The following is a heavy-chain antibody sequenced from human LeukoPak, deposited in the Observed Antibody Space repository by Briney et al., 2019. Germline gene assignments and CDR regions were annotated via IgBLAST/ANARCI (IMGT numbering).Heavy chain of an antibody. Sequence: SETLSLTCSVSGGSISGYYWAWIRQPAGKGLEYIGRIYPSETSNYHPSLKSRVTMSVDTSKNQFSLRLSSVTAADTAVYYCARGLQLSLFLFDYWGQGTQVTVSS. J-gene: IGHJ4*02. CDR2: IYPSETS. CDR3: ARGLQLSLFLFDY. CDR1: GGSISGYY. D-gene: IGHD2-2*01. V-gene: IGHV4-4*07.